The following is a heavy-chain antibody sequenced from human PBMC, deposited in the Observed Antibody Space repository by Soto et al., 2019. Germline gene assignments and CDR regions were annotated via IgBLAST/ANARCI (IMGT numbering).Heavy chain of an antibody. CDR2: LIPISGTA. D-gene: IGHD3-22*01. CDR3: ASPTYYFDGSGYYYYYGMDV. J-gene: IGHJ6*02. CDR1: GGTFSSYA. Sequence: QVQLVQSGAEVKKPGSSVKVSCKASGGTFSSYAISWVRQAPGQGLEWMGGLIPISGTANYAQKFQGRVTIPADESTSTAYMEVSSMRSEDTAVYYCASPTYYFDGSGYYYYYGMDVGGRGTTVTVSS. V-gene: IGHV1-69*01.